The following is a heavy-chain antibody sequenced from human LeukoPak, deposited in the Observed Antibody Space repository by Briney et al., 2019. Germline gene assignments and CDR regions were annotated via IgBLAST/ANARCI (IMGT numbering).Heavy chain of an antibody. Sequence: PGGSLRLSCAASGFTFDDYGMSWVRHAPGKGLEWVSGINWKGGSTGYADSVEGRFTISRDNAKNSLYLQMNSLRVEDTALYYCARDLERIAAVQPPELDYRGQGTLVTVSS. J-gene: IGHJ4*02. D-gene: IGHD6-13*01. CDR2: INWKGGST. CDR3: ARDLERIAAVQPPELDY. CDR1: GFTFDDYG. V-gene: IGHV3-20*04.